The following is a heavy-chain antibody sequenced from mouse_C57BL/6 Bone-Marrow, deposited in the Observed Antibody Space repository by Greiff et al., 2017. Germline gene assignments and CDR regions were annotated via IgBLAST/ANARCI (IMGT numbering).Heavy chain of an antibody. D-gene: IGHD1-1*01. CDR2: GQGLEWIG. Sequence: VQLQQSGPELARPWASVKISCQAFYTFSRRVHFAIRDTNYWMQWVKQRPGQGLEWIGAIYPGNGDTSYNQKFKGKATLNADKSSRTAYMQLRSLTSDDAAVYYCAIITTVPYYFDYWGQGTTLTVSS. CDR3: SDDAAVYYCAIITTVPYYFDY. CDR1: YTFSRRVH. V-gene: IGHV1-87*01. J-gene: IGHJ2*01.